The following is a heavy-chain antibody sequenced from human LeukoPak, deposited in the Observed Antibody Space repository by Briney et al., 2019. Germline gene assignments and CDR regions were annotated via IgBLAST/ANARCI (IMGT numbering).Heavy chain of an antibody. CDR2: IDNSGST. J-gene: IGHJ4*02. D-gene: IGHD4-11*01. V-gene: IGHV4-31*03. CDR3: ARFDHRNPRFDY. Sequence: SQTLSLTCSVSNASITSAGYFWSWIRQHPGQGLEWIGWINYIDNSGSTYDNPSLKSRVSMSLDTSKNECSLKLTSMTAADTAVYFCARFDHRNPRFDYWGQGTLVTVSS. CDR1: NASITSAGYF.